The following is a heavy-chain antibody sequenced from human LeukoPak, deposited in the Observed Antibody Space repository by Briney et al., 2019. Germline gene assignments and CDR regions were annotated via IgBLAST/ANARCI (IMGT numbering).Heavy chain of an antibody. CDR2: FDPEDGET. V-gene: IGHV1-24*01. D-gene: IGHD6-19*01. CDR1: GYTLTELS. Sequence: ASVKVSCKVSGYTLTELSMHWVRQAPGKGLEWMGGFDPEDGETIYAQKFQGRVTMTEDTSTDTAYMELSSPRSEDTAVYYCATGIAVAGTPLDYWGQGTLVTVSS. CDR3: ATGIAVAGTPLDY. J-gene: IGHJ4*02.